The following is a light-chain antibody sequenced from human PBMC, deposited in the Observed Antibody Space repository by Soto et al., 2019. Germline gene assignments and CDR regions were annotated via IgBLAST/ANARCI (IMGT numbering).Light chain of an antibody. Sequence: ALTQPRSVSGSPGQSATSSCTGTSSDVGGYNYVSWYQQHRGKAPKLMIYDVSKRPSGVPDRFSGSKSGNTASLTISGLQAEDEADYYCCPYAGSFSYVFGTGTKVTVL. CDR3: CPYAGSFSYV. CDR1: SSDVGGYNY. J-gene: IGLJ1*01. CDR2: DVS. V-gene: IGLV2-11*01.